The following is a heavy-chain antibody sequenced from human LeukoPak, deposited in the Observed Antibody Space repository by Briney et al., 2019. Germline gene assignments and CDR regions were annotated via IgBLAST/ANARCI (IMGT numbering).Heavy chain of an antibody. V-gene: IGHV4-39*07. CDR1: GGSISSSSYY. CDR3: AREGELLGFDAFDI. Sequence: SETLSLTCTVSGGSISSSSYYWGWIRQPPGKGLEWIGSIYYSGSTYYNPSLKSRVTISVDTSKNQFSLQLNSVTPEDTAVYYCAREGELLGFDAFDIWGQGTMVTVSS. D-gene: IGHD1-26*01. J-gene: IGHJ3*02. CDR2: IYYSGST.